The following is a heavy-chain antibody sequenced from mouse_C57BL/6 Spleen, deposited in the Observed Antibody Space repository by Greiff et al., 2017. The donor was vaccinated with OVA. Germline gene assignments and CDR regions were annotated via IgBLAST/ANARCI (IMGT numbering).Heavy chain of an antibody. Sequence: VQLQQSGPELVKPGASVKISCKASGYAFSSSWMNWVKQRPGKGLEWIGRIYPGDGDTNYNGKFKGKATLTADKSSSTAYMQLSSLTSEDSAVYFCTRHYSNYEGYFDVWGTGTTVTVSS. V-gene: IGHV1-82*01. CDR2: IYPGDGDT. D-gene: IGHD2-5*01. CDR3: TRHYSNYEGYFDV. J-gene: IGHJ1*03. CDR1: GYAFSSSW.